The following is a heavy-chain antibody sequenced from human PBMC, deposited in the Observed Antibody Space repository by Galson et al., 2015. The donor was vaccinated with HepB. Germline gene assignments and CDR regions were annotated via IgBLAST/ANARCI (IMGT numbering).Heavy chain of an antibody. CDR2: IYYRGST. CDR1: GGSISSYY. J-gene: IGHJ4*02. Sequence: ETLSLTCTVSGGSISSYYWSWIRQPPGRGLEWIGYIYYRGSTNYNPSLKSRVTISVDTSKNQFSLKLSSVTAADTAVYYCARLRYYDSSGYYYFGGDFDYWGQGTLVTVSS. D-gene: IGHD3-22*01. CDR3: ARLRYYDSSGYYYFGGDFDY. V-gene: IGHV4-59*08.